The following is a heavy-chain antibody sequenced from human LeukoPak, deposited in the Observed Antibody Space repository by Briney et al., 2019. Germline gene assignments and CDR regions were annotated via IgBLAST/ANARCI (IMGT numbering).Heavy chain of an antibody. CDR1: GGSFSGYY. Sequence: SETLSLTCAVYGGSFSGYYWSWIRQPPGKGLEWIGEINHSGSTNYNPSLKSRVTISVDTSKNQFSLKLSSVTAADTAVYYCARVRIAAAKPLLDYWGQGTLDTVSS. D-gene: IGHD6-13*01. J-gene: IGHJ4*02. CDR3: ARVRIAAAKPLLDY. CDR2: INHSGST. V-gene: IGHV4-34*01.